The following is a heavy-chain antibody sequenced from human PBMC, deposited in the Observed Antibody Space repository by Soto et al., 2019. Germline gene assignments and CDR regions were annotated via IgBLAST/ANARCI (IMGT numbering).Heavy chain of an antibody. CDR3: AKSVGTYGDNTERAERFDP. CDR2: ITDAGGRT. CDR1: GIIFNNYA. V-gene: IGHV3-23*01. Sequence: EVQLLASGGGLVQPGGSLRLSCAASGIIFNNYAMSWVRQAPGKGLEWVSVITDAGGRTYYAASAQGRFTISRDNSKNTLYLQMHSLRAEDTAIYYCAKSVGTYGDNTERAERFDPWGQRTLVTVSS. J-gene: IGHJ5*02. D-gene: IGHD4-17*01.